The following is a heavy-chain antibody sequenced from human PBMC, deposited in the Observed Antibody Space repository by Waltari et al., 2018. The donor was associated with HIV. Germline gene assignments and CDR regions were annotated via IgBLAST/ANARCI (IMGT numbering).Heavy chain of an antibody. J-gene: IGHJ3*02. CDR3: ARQGYYYDRSGYYTGAFDT. Sequence: QLQLQESGPGLVKPSETLSLTCTVSGGPISSSSHYWGWIRQPPGKGPEWSGSSYYSGSPYYNPSLKSPVTIAVDTSKNQFSLKLSSGTAADTAVYYCARQGYYYDRSGYYTGAFDTWGQGTVVTVSS. CDR1: GGPISSSSHY. CDR2: SYYSGSP. V-gene: IGHV4-39*01. D-gene: IGHD3-22*01.